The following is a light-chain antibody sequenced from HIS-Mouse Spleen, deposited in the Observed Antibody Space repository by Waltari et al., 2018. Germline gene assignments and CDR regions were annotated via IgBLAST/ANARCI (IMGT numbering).Light chain of an antibody. CDR2: EES. Sequence: SYELTQPPSVSVSPGQTARITCSGDALPKKYAYWYQQKSGQDPVLVIYEESKRPSGSPERVSGSSSGTMGTLTISGAQVEDEADYDCYSTDSSGNHRVFGGGTKLTVL. V-gene: IGLV3-10*01. J-gene: IGLJ2*01. CDR3: YSTDSSGNHRV. CDR1: ALPKKY.